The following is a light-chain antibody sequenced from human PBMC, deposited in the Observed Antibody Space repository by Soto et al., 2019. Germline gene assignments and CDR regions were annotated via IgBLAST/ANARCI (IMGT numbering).Light chain of an antibody. V-gene: IGKV3-20*01. CDR1: QTVRNNY. J-gene: IGKJ4*01. CDR2: DAS. Sequence: EFVLTQSPGTLSLSPGERATLSCRASQTVRNNYLAWYQQKPGQAPRLLIYDASSRATGIPDRFSGGGSGTDFTLTISRLEPEDFDVYYCQQFSSYPLTLGGGTNVDIK. CDR3: QQFSSYPLT.